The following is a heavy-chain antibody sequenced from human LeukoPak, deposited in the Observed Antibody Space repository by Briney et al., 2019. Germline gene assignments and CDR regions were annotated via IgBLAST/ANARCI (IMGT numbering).Heavy chain of an antibody. D-gene: IGHD3-16*01. CDR2: IYYSGSA. Sequence: SETLSLTCTVSGGSISGYYWSWIRQPPGKGPEWIGYIYYSGSANYNPSLKSRVTISVDTSKNQFSLKLSSVTAADTAVYYCARGADYDYWGQGTLVTVSS. V-gene: IGHV4-59*01. CDR1: GGSISGYY. J-gene: IGHJ4*02. CDR3: ARGADYDY.